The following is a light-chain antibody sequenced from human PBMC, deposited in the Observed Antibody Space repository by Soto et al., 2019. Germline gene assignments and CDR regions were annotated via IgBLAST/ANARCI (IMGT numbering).Light chain of an antibody. CDR3: QQSFSTPFT. CDR2: AAS. CDR1: QGISNQ. J-gene: IGKJ5*01. V-gene: IGKV1-39*01. Sequence: DIQMTQSPSSLSAFVGDRVTLTCRASQGISNQLNWYQLRPGKAPTLLIYAASSLQTGVSSRFSGSGSGIDFTLTISSLEPEDFAIYYCQQSFSTPFTFGRGTRLEIK.